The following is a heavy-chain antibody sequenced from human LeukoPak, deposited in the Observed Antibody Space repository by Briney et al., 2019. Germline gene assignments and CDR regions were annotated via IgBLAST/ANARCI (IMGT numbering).Heavy chain of an antibody. D-gene: IGHD2-15*01. CDR1: GFTFSSYA. J-gene: IGHJ6*02. CDR2: IWYDGSNK. CDR3: ARADINSPHYGMDV. V-gene: IGHV3-33*01. Sequence: GRSLRLSCAASGFTFSSYAMHWVRQAPGKGREWVAVIWYDGSNKYYADSVKGRFTISRDNSKNTLYLEMNSLRAEDTAVYYCARADINSPHYGMDVWGQGTTVTVSS.